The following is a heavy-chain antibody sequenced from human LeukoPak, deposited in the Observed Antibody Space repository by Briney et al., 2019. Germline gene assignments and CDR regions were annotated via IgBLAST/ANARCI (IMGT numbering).Heavy chain of an antibody. D-gene: IGHD3-16*02. Sequence: SETLSLTCTVSGGSISSSGYYWGWIRQPPGKGLECIGNIFYSGSTYYNPSLKSRVTISVDTSKNRFSLKLSSVTAADTAVYYCARDSLSSQSRYYYYYMDVWGKGTTVTVSS. CDR2: IFYSGST. CDR3: ARDSLSSQSRYYYYYMDV. J-gene: IGHJ6*03. V-gene: IGHV4-39*02. CDR1: GGSISSSGYY.